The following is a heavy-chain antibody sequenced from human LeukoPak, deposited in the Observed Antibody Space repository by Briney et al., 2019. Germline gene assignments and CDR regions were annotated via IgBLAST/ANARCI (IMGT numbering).Heavy chain of an antibody. V-gene: IGHV1-8*01. CDR2: MNPNSGNT. J-gene: IGHJ4*02. Sequence: ASVKVSCKASGYTFTSYDINWVRQATGQGLEWMGWMNPNSGNTGYAQKFQGRVTMTTDTSTSTAYMELRSLRSDDTAVYYCATGIAARPHHYWGQGTLVTVSS. CDR3: ATGIAARPHHY. CDR1: GYTFTSYD. D-gene: IGHD6-6*01.